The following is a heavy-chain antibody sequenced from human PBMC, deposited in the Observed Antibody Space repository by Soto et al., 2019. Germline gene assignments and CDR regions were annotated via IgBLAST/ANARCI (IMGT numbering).Heavy chain of an antibody. Sequence: SVKVSCKASGGTFSSYAISWVRQAPGQGLEWMGGIIPIFGTANYAQKFQGRVTITADESTSTVYMEPSSLRSEDTAVYYCARDAHIAEAEFDPWGQGSLVTVSS. CDR1: GGTFSSYA. J-gene: IGHJ5*02. V-gene: IGHV1-69*13. D-gene: IGHD2-21*01. CDR2: IIPIFGTA. CDR3: ARDAHIAEAEFDP.